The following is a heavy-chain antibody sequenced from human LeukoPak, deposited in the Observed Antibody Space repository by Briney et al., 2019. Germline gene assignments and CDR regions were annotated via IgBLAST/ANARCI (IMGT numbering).Heavy chain of an antibody. D-gene: IGHD5-24*01. V-gene: IGHV4-30-2*01. Sequence: SQTLSLTCAVSGGSISSGGYSWCWIRQPPGKGLEWIGYIYHSGSTYYNPSLKSRVTISVDRSKNQFSLKLSSVTAADTAVYYCAREGGMATAFDIWGQGTMVTVSS. CDR2: IYHSGST. J-gene: IGHJ3*02. CDR3: AREGGMATAFDI. CDR1: GGSISSGGYS.